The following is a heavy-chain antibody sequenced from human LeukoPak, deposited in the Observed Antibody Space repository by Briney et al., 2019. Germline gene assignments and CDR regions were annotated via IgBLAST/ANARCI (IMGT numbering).Heavy chain of an antibody. V-gene: IGHV3-23*01. J-gene: IGHJ6*03. CDR2: ITGSGDNT. CDR3: AKGTGKGYYYYMDV. Sequence: PGGSLRLSCAASGFTFSNYAMSWVRQAPGKGLEWVSAITGSGDNTYNADSVKGRFTISRDNSKNTLYLQMNSLRAEDTAVYYCAKGTGKGYYYYMDVWGKGTTVTVSS. CDR1: GFTFSNYA.